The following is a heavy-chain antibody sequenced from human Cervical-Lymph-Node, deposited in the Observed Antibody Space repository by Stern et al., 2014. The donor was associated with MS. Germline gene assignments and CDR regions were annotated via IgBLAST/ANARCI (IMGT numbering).Heavy chain of an antibody. V-gene: IGHV1-69*01. CDR1: GGTFSSYA. Sequence: QVQLVQSGAEVKKPGSSGKVSCKASGGTFSSYAISWVRQAPGQGLEWMGGIIPIFGTANYAQKFQGRVTITADESTSTAYMELSSLRSEDTAVYYCARSTTGEMAPGHYYGMDVWGQGTTVTVSS. D-gene: IGHD5-24*01. CDR2: IIPIFGTA. CDR3: ARSTTGEMAPGHYYGMDV. J-gene: IGHJ6*02.